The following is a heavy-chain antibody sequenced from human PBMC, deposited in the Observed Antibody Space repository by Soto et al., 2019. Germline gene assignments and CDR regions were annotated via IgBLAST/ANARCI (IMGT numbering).Heavy chain of an antibody. D-gene: IGHD2-2*02. J-gene: IGHJ4*02. Sequence: PGGSLRLSCAASGFTFSSYAMSWVRQAPGKGLEWVSAISGSGGSTYYADSVKGRFTISRDNSKNTLYLQMNSLRAEDTAVYYCARKKRYCSSTSCYTADYWGQGTLVTVSS. CDR1: GFTFSSYA. CDR3: ARKKRYCSSTSCYTADY. CDR2: ISGSGGST. V-gene: IGHV3-23*01.